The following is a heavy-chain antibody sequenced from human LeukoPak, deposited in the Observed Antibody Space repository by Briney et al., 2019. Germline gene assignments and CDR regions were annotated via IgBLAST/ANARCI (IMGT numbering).Heavy chain of an antibody. J-gene: IGHJ3*02. D-gene: IGHD4-11*01. CDR1: GYTFISYG. Sequence: ASVKVSCKASGYTFISYGISWVRQAPGQGLEWMGWISAYNGNTNYAQKFQGRVTMTTDTSTSTAYMELRSLKSEDTAVYYCARASNCLLDGAFDIWGQGTMVTVSS. V-gene: IGHV1-18*01. CDR2: ISAYNGNT. CDR3: ARASNCLLDGAFDI.